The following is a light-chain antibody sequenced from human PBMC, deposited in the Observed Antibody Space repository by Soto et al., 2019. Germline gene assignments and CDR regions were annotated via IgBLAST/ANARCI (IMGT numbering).Light chain of an antibody. V-gene: IGLV2-8*01. CDR3: SSYAGIARIL. CDR1: SSDVGGYNY. Sequence: QSALTQPPSASGSPGQSVTISCTGTSSDVGGYNYVSWYQQHPDKAPTLIIYEVSKRPSGVPDRFSGSKSGNTASLTVSGLQADDEADYYCSSYAGIARILFGGGPKVTVL. J-gene: IGLJ2*01. CDR2: EVS.